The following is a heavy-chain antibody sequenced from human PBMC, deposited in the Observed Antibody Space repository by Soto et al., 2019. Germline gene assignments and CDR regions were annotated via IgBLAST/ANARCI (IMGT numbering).Heavy chain of an antibody. Sequence: SQTLSLTCTVSGGSISSSSYYWGWIRQPPGKGLEWIGSIYYSGSTYYNPSLKSRVTISVDTSKNQFSLKLSSVTAADTAVYYCAILEGAFDIWGQGTMVTVSS. V-gene: IGHV4-39*01. CDR3: AILEGAFDI. J-gene: IGHJ3*02. CDR2: IYYSGST. CDR1: GGSISSSSYY.